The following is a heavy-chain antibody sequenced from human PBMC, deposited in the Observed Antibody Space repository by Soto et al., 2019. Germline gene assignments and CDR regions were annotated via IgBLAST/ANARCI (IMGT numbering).Heavy chain of an antibody. Sequence: GGSLRLSCAASGFTFSSYAMSWVRQAPGKGLEWVSAISGSGGSTYYADSVKGRFTISRDNSKNTLYLQMNSLRAEDTAVYYCAKDPRYQLHLPHYGMDVWGQGTTVTVSS. CDR2: ISGSGGST. J-gene: IGHJ6*02. D-gene: IGHD2-2*01. CDR1: GFTFSSYA. CDR3: AKDPRYQLHLPHYGMDV. V-gene: IGHV3-23*01.